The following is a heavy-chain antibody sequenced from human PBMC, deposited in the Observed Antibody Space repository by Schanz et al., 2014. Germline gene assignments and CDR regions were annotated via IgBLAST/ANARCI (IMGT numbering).Heavy chain of an antibody. CDR2: IWYDGNNK. D-gene: IGHD5-12*01. V-gene: IGHV3-33*01. CDR3: ARGWSSGYHFAIYYMDV. Sequence: VQLVESGGGVVQPGRSLRLSCAASGFAFNNYGMHWVRQAPGKGLEWVAIIWYDGNNKKYADSVKGRFTISRDNFKNTLFLQMNSLRAEDTAAYYWARGWSSGYHFAIYYMDVWGKGTTVTVSS. CDR1: GFAFNNYG. J-gene: IGHJ6*03.